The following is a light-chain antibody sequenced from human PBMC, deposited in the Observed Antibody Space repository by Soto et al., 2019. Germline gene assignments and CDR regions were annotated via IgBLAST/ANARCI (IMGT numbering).Light chain of an antibody. CDR3: SSYAGTNLVVL. CDR1: STDVGGYNS. CDR2: EVS. V-gene: IGLV2-8*01. Sequence: QSALTQPHSASGSPGQSVTISCTGTSTDVGGYNSVSWYQQHPGKAPKLLIYEVSERPSGVPDRFSGSKSGNTASLTVSGLQADDEADYYCSSYAGTNLVVLFGGGTKLTVL. J-gene: IGLJ2*01.